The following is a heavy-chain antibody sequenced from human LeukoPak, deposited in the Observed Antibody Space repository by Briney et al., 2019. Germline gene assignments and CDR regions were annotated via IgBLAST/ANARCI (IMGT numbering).Heavy chain of an antibody. CDR1: GDSISSGRYS. CDR3: ARHRTYDSTDP. CDR2: IYHSGNT. D-gene: IGHD3-22*01. J-gene: IGHJ5*02. V-gene: IGHV4-30-2*03. Sequence: SQTLSLTCAISGDSISSGRYSWSWIRQPPGQGLEWIGFIYHSGNTYYNPSLRSRLTISVDTSKNQFSLKLSSVTAADTAVYYCARHRTYDSTDPWGQGTLVTVSS.